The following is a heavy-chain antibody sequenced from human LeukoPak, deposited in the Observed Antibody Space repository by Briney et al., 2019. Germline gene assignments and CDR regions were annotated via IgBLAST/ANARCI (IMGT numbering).Heavy chain of an antibody. CDR3: ASEARSGGYYGNDY. CDR1: GGSISSSSYY. D-gene: IGHD3-10*01. CDR2: IYYSGST. J-gene: IGHJ4*02. V-gene: IGHV4-39*01. Sequence: SETLSLTCTVSGGSISSSSYYWGWIRQPPGKGLEWIGSIYYSGSTYYNPSLKSRVTISVDTSKNQFSLKLSSVTAADTAVCYCASEARSGGYYGNDYWGQGTLVTVSS.